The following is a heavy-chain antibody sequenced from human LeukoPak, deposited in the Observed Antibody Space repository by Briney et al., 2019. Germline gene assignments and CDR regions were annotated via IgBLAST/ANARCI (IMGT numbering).Heavy chain of an antibody. D-gene: IGHD1-26*01. CDR3: ARGGRSGSYTYYFDY. V-gene: IGHV4-59*01. Sequence: ASETLSLTCTVSGGTISGYYWSWIRQPPGQRLEWIGNVHYSGTTNYSPSLKSRVTISVDSSKKQFSLKLTSVTAADTAVYYCARGGRSGSYTYYFDYWGLGSLVTVSS. CDR1: GGTISGYY. J-gene: IGHJ4*02. CDR2: VHYSGTT.